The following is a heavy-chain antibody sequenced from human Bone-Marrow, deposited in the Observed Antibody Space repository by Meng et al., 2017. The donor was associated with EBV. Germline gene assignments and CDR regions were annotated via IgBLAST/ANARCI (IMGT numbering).Heavy chain of an antibody. D-gene: IGHD3-16*01. V-gene: IGHV7-4-1*02. CDR3: ARDGGRRLDY. CDR1: GYTFTECG. J-gene: IGHJ4*02. CDR2: INTNTGNP. Sequence: QVQLVQSGSELKKPGASLNVSCKASGYTFTECGTNWVRQAPGQGLEFTGWINTNTGNPTFAQDFRGRLVFSLDTSDSTTYLQISSLKTEDSAVYYCARDGGRRLDYWGQGTLVTVSS.